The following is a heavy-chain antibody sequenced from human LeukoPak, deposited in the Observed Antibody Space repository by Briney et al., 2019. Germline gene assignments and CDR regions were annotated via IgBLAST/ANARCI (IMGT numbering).Heavy chain of an antibody. Sequence: PGGSLRLSWAAPGFTFSSYGMHWVRQAPGKGLEWVAFIRYDGSNKYYADSVKGRFTISRDNSKNTLYLQMNSLRAEDTAVYYCAKDKGPVTTNYYYMDVWGKGTTVTVSS. V-gene: IGHV3-30*02. CDR2: IRYDGSNK. CDR1: GFTFSSYG. CDR3: AKDKGPVTTNYYYMDV. J-gene: IGHJ6*03. D-gene: IGHD4-11*01.